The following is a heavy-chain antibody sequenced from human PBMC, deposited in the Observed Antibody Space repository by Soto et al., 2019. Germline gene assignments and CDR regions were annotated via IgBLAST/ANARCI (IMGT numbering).Heavy chain of an antibody. Sequence: PGGSLRLSCAASGFTFSSYWMHWVRQAPGKGLVWVSHINSDGRSTIYADSVKGRFTISRDNAKNTLYLQMNSLRAEDTAVYYCARDRGYNYGYPYDFWGQGTLVTVSS. J-gene: IGHJ4*02. V-gene: IGHV3-74*01. CDR2: INSDGRST. D-gene: IGHD5-18*01. CDR3: ARDRGYNYGYPYDF. CDR1: GFTFSSYW.